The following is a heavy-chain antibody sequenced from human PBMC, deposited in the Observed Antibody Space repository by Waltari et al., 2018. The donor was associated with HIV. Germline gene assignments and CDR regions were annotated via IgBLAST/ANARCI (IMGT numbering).Heavy chain of an antibody. V-gene: IGHV4-34*02. D-gene: IGHD3-10*01. Sequence: QVQLQQWGTGLLKPSETLSLTCAVQGGSSSNYYWSWIRQPPGKGLEWIAEINHSGRTIYNPSRKSRLTISVDTSKTQFSVKLTSVTAADTAVYFCARGQYGPGSREDYCGQGTLVTVAS. CDR1: GGSSSNYY. CDR3: ARGQYGPGSREDY. CDR2: INHSGRT. J-gene: IGHJ4*02.